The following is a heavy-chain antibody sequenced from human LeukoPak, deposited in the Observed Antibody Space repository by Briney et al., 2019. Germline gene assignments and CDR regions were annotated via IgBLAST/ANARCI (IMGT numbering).Heavy chain of an antibody. CDR1: GFTFSSYA. D-gene: IGHD1-26*01. CDR3: VKDRIGSYAFDI. J-gene: IGHJ3*02. CDR2: INIYGLTP. V-gene: IGHV3-64D*06. Sequence: GGSLSLSCSASGFTFSSYAMHWVRQAPGKGLEYFSSINIYGLTPYYSDSVNGRFTISRDNSQNTLFLQMSSLRAEDTAVYYCVKDRIGSYAFDIWGQGTMVTVSS.